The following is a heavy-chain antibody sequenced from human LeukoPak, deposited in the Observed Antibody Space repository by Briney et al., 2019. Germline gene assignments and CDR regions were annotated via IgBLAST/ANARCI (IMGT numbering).Heavy chain of an antibody. CDR3: ARAPSRIGYCSSTSCPRVGAFDI. Sequence: SETLSLTCTVSGGSISSYYWSWIRQPPGKGLEWIGYIYYSGSTNYNPSLKSRVTMSVDTSKNQFSLKLSSVTAADTAVYYCARAPSRIGYCSSTSCPRVGAFDIWGQGTMVTVSS. J-gene: IGHJ3*02. CDR2: IYYSGST. D-gene: IGHD2-2*01. CDR1: GGSISSYY. V-gene: IGHV4-59*12.